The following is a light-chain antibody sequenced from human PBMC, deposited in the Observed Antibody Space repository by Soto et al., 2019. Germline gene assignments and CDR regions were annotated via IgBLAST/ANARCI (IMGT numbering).Light chain of an antibody. CDR2: DVS. V-gene: IGLV2-14*03. CDR3: SSYRTSNTRQIV. CDR1: SSDVGGYNY. Sequence: QSALTQPASVSGSPGQSITISCTGTSSDVGGYNYVSWYQHHPGKAPKLMIYDVSNRPSGVSNRFSGSKSGNTASLSISGLQPEDEADHYCSSYRTSNTRQIVCGTGTQLTVL. J-gene: IGLJ1*01.